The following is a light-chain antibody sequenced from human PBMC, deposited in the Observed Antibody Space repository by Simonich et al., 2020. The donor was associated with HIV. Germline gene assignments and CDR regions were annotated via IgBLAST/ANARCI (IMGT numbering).Light chain of an antibody. CDR2: SAS. J-gene: IGKJ1*01. V-gene: IGKV3-15*01. Sequence: EIVMTQSPSTLSVSPGERATLSCRASQSVSSSLAWYQKKPGQAPRLLIYSASTRATDIPARFSGSGSGTEFTLTISSLQSEDFAVYYCQQYNNWPPWTFGQGTKVEIK. CDR3: QQYNNWPPWT. CDR1: QSVSSS.